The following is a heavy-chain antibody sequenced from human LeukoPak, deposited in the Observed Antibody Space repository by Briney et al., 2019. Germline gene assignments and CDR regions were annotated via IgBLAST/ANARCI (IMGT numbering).Heavy chain of an antibody. CDR2: IIPIFGTA. CDR3: ATRRIAVAAPFDY. D-gene: IGHD6-19*01. Sequence: SVKVSCKASGGTFSSYAISWVRQAPGQGLEWMGRIIPIFGTANYAQKFQGRVTITTDESTSTAYMELSSLRSEDTAVYYCATRRIAVAAPFDYWGQGTLVTVSS. J-gene: IGHJ4*02. CDR1: GGTFSSYA. V-gene: IGHV1-69*05.